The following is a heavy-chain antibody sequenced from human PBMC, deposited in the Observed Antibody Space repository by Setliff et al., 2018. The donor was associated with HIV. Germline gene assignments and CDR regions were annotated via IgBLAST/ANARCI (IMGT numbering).Heavy chain of an antibody. V-gene: IGHV4-39*01. J-gene: IGHJ4*02. CDR3: ARVIRGVYFYDGTGYYYFDD. CDR1: GGSISSSSYF. D-gene: IGHD3-10*01. CDR2: IYYSGST. Sequence: SETLSLTCSVPGGSISSSSYFWGWIRQHPGKGLEWIGYIYYSGSTYYNPSLESRVTISVDTSKDQFSLKVTSVTAADTAVYYCARVIRGVYFYDGTGYYYFDDWGQGALVTVSS.